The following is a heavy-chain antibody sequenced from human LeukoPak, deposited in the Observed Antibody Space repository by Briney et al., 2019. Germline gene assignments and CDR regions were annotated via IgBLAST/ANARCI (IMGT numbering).Heavy chain of an antibody. CDR2: INEGGSEK. CDR1: GFTFSNYW. Sequence: PGGSLRLSCAASGFTFSNYWMSWVRQAPGKGLDWVAKINEGGSEKHYVDSVKGRFTISRDNAKNSLYLEMNGLRAEDAAVYYCARYGGYDLRYWGQGTLVTVSS. V-gene: IGHV3-7*04. J-gene: IGHJ4*02. D-gene: IGHD5-12*01. CDR3: ARYGGYDLRY.